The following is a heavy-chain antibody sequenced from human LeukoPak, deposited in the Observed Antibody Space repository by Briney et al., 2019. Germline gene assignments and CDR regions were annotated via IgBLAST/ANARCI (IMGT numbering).Heavy chain of an antibody. CDR1: GFTFSNYG. CDR3: ARDHRPFYDTSGTPYFDY. D-gene: IGHD3-22*01. V-gene: IGHV3-48*02. Sequence: GGSLRLSCAASGFTFSNYGMNWVRQAPGKGLEWVSYISSGGSTTYYADSVKGRFTISRDNAKNSLYLQMNSLRDEDTAVYYCARDHRPFYDTSGTPYFDYGGQGTLVTVSA. J-gene: IGHJ4*02. CDR2: ISSGGSTT.